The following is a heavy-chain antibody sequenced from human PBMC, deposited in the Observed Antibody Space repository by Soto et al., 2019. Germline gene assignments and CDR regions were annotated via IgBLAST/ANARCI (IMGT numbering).Heavy chain of an antibody. CDR2: ISGSGGST. V-gene: IGHV3-23*01. J-gene: IGHJ4*02. D-gene: IGHD6-6*01. Sequence: GGSLRLSCAASGVTFSSYAMSWVRQAPGKGLEWVSAISGSGGSTYYADSVKGRFTISRDNSKNTLYLQMNSLRAEDTAVYYCAKEEKYSSSTHHFDYWGQGTLVTVSS. CDR1: GVTFSSYA. CDR3: AKEEKYSSSTHHFDY.